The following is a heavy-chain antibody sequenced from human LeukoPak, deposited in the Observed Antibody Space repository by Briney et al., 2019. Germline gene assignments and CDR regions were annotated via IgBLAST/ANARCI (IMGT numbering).Heavy chain of an antibody. CDR2: IASAGNNI. V-gene: IGHV3-30*18. D-gene: IGHD4-17*01. J-gene: IGHJ5*02. CDR3: AKGVDYGDYYNWFDP. Sequence: GGSLRLSCAASGFTFSSYSMNWVSQAPGKGLEWVAVIASAGNNIYYADSVKGRFTISRDNSKNTLYLQMNSLRAEDTAVYYCAKGVDYGDYYNWFDPWGQGTLVTVSS. CDR1: GFTFSSYS.